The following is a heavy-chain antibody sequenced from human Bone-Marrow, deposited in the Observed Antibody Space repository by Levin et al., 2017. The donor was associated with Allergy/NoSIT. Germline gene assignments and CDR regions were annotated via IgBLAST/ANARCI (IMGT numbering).Heavy chain of an antibody. CDR1: AGSIGSGDYY. Sequence: PSETLSLTCTVSAGSIGSGDYYWNWIRQSPGKGLEWIGHITYSEITKYNPSFKSRLTISGDKSKNQFSLHLTSVTAADTAVYFCARGNLESGELTYDYYGLDVWGQGTTVSVS. J-gene: IGHJ6*02. D-gene: IGHD3-10*01. CDR3: ARGNLESGELTYDYYGLDV. CDR2: ITYSEIT. V-gene: IGHV4-30-4*01.